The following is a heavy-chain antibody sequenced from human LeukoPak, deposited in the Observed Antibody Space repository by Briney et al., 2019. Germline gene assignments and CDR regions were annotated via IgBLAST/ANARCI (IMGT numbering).Heavy chain of an antibody. D-gene: IGHD3-10*01. CDR3: ARDGLFGGLWFGDRHDWFDP. J-gene: IGHJ5*02. CDR2: IYHSGST. Sequence: LETLSLTCAVSGGSISSSNWWSWVRQPPGKGLEWIGEIYHSGSTNYNPSLKSRVTISVDKSKNQFSLKLSSVTAADTAVYYCARDGLFGGLWFGDRHDWFDPWGQGTLVTVSS. CDR1: GGSISSSNW. V-gene: IGHV4-4*02.